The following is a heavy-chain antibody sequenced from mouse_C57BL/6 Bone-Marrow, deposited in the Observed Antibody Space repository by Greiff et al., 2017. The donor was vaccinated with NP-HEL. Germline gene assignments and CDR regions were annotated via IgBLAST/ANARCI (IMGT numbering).Heavy chain of an antibody. V-gene: IGHV2-2*01. J-gene: IGHJ1*03. Sequence: VHLVESGPGLVQPSQSLSITCTVSGFSLTSYGVHWVRQSPGKGLEWLGVIWSGGSTDYNAAFISRLSISKDNSKSQVFFNMNSLQADDTAIYXCARSHNWKHVYWYFDVWGTGTTVTVSS. CDR3: ARSHNWKHVYWYFDV. CDR2: IWSGGST. D-gene: IGHD4-1*01. CDR1: GFSLTSYG.